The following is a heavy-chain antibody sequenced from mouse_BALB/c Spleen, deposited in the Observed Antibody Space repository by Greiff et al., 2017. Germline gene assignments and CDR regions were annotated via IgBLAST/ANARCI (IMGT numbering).Heavy chain of an antibody. V-gene: IGHV5-17*02. Sequence: EVKLVESGGGLVQPGGSRKLSCAASGFTFSSFGMHWVRQAPEKGLEWVAYISSGSSTIYYADTVKGRFTISRDNPKNTLFLQMTSLRSEDTAMYYCARGFITTAWFAYWGQGTLVTVSA. D-gene: IGHD1-2*01. J-gene: IGHJ3*01. CDR3: ARGFITTAWFAY. CDR1: GFTFSSFG. CDR2: ISSGSSTI.